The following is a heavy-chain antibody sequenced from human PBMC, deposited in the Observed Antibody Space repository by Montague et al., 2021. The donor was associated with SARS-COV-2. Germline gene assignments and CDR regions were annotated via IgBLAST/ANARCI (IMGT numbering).Heavy chain of an antibody. CDR3: ARDVDPNSWDGMDV. Sequence: SMRLSCVASGFSFSSYEMNWARQAPGKGLEWISYISSGSGSSIHYADXVRGRFTISRANAKNSLYLQMNGLRAEDTAIYYCARDVDPNSWDGMDVWGQGTTVTVSS. D-gene: IGHD2-15*01. CDR1: GFSFSSYE. CDR2: ISSGSGSSI. J-gene: IGHJ6*02. V-gene: IGHV3-48*03.